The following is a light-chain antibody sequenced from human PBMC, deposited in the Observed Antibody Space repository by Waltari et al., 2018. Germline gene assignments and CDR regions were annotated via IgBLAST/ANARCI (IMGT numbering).Light chain of an antibody. Sequence: QSALTQPASVSGSPGQSITISCPGPSSDVGGYNYVSWYQQHPGKAPKLMIYDVSKRPSGVSSRFSGSKSGNTASLTISGLQAEDEADYYCSSYTSSSSWVFGGGTKLTVL. CDR3: SSYTSSSSWV. J-gene: IGLJ3*02. V-gene: IGLV2-14*01. CDR2: DVS. CDR1: SSDVGGYNY.